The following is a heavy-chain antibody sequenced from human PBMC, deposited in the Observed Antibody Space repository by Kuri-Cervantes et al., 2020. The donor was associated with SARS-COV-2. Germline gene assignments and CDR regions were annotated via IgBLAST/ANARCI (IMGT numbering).Heavy chain of an antibody. CDR1: GFSLSNARMG. CDR3: AHRGLRYFDWLLPFDY. J-gene: IGHJ4*02. Sequence: SGPTLVKPTETLTLTCTVSGFSLSNARMGVSWIRQPPGKALEWLALIYWNDDKRYSPSLKSRITITKDTSKNQVVLTMTNMDPVDTATYYCAHRGLRYFDWLLPFDYWGQGTLVTVSS. CDR2: IYWNDDK. D-gene: IGHD3-9*01. V-gene: IGHV2-5*01.